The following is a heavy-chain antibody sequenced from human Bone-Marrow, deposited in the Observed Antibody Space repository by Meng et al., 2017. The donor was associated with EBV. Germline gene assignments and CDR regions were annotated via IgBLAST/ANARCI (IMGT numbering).Heavy chain of an antibody. Sequence: QVQLLGSGAEVKKPGAAVKCPCRTSGGTFRSDAVSWVRQAPGQGLEWMGGLIPMVGAPHYAQKFQGRVTIIADESTSTHSMELNSLRSEDTAMYYCASESGRGFTPDYWGQGTLVTVSS. J-gene: IGHJ4*02. V-gene: IGHV1-69*01. CDR3: ASESGRGFTPDY. CDR1: GGTFRSDA. D-gene: IGHD3-10*01. CDR2: LIPMVGAP.